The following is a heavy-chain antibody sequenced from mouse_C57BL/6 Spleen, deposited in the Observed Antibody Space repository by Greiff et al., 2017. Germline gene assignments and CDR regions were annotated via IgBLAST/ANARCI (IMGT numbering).Heavy chain of an antibody. J-gene: IGHJ2*01. CDR2: INPSNGGT. CDR1: GYTFTSYW. D-gene: IGHD1-1*01. CDR3: ARWDPYYYGSSYVNFDY. V-gene: IGHV1-53*01. Sequence: VQLQQPGTELVKPGASVKLSCKASGYTFTSYWMHWVTQRPGQGLEWIGNINPSNGGTNYNEKFKSKATLTVDKSSSTAYMQLSSLTSEDSAVYYCARWDPYYYGSSYVNFDYWGQGTTLTVSS.